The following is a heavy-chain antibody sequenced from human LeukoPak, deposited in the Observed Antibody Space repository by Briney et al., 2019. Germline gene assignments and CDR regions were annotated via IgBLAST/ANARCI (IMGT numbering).Heavy chain of an antibody. CDR3: AKDRYSGSYWDSGDY. J-gene: IGHJ4*02. V-gene: IGHV3-30*04. D-gene: IGHD1-26*01. Sequence: GRSLRLSCAASGFTFSSHAMHWVRQAPGKGLEWVAFISYNGRSTFHADSVKGRFTISRDNSKNTLFLQMNSLRAEDTAVYYCAKDRYSGSYWDSGDYWGQGTLVTVSS. CDR1: GFTFSSHA. CDR2: ISYNGRST.